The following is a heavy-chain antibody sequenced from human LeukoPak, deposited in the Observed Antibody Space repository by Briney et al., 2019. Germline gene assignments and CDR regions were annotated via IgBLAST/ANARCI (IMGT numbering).Heavy chain of an antibody. D-gene: IGHD6-19*01. CDR2: ISSSGGTT. V-gene: IGHV3-23*01. CDR3: AKAGIAVPATPEY. J-gene: IGHJ4*02. Sequence: PGGSLRLSCAASGFTFSIYAMSWVRQAPGKGLEWVSVISSSGGTTYYSDSVKGRFIISRDNSKNTLYPQMNSLRAEDTAVYYCAKAGIAVPATPEYCGQGTQVTVSS. CDR1: GFTFSIYA.